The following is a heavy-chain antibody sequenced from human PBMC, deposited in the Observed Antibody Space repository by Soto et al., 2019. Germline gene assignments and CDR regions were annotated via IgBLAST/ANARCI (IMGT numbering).Heavy chain of an antibody. J-gene: IGHJ4*02. CDR1: GFTVISNY. D-gene: IGHD4-17*01. CDR2: IYSGGST. CDR3: ARDEDYGYFDY. Sequence: VQLVESGGGLVQPGGSLRLSCAASGFTVISNYMSWVRQAPGKGLEWVSVIYSGGSTYYADSVKGRFTISRDNSKNTLYLQMNSLRAEDTAVYYCARDEDYGYFDYWGQGTLVTVSS. V-gene: IGHV3-66*01.